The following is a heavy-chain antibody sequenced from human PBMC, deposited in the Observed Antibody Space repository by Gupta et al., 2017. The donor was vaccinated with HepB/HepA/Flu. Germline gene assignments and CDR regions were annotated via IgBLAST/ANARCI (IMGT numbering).Heavy chain of an antibody. CDR3: ARGKYSGFDY. Sequence: QVQLQQSGPGLAKTSPTLSLTCAISGDSVFSSGVAWNWIRQSPSRGLEWLGRTYFRSKWYTEYAISVKSRITVNRDTSKSQLSLQLNSVTPEDTAVYYCARGKYSGFDYWGQGVLVTGSS. CDR1: GDSVFSSGVA. CDR2: TYFRSKWYT. D-gene: IGHD2/OR15-2a*01. J-gene: IGHJ4*02. V-gene: IGHV6-1*01.